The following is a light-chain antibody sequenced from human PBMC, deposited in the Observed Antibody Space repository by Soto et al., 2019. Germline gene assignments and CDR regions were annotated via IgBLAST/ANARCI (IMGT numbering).Light chain of an antibody. Sequence: DIQMTQSPSSLSASVGDRFTITCQASQGINNYLNWFQQKPGKAPKLLISDASNLQTGVPPRFSGSGSGTDFTLIISRLQPEDIATYYCQQYDNFPTFGQGTRLEI. CDR2: DAS. CDR3: QQYDNFPT. CDR1: QGINNY. V-gene: IGKV1-33*01. J-gene: IGKJ5*01.